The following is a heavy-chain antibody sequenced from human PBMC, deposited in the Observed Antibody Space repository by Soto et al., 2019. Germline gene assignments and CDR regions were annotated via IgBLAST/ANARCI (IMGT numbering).Heavy chain of an antibody. D-gene: IGHD3-3*01. J-gene: IGHJ6*02. CDR1: GDRVSSNSAA. CDR2: TYYRSKWYN. Sequence: PSPTLSLTCAISGDRVSSNSAAWNWIRQSPSRGLEWLGRTYYRSKWYNDYAVSVKSRITINPDTSKNQFWLQRNSVTPEDTAVYYCAREVLHPRDFWNGYYTGYYFYGMDVWGQGTTVPVSS. CDR3: AREVLHPRDFWNGYYTGYYFYGMDV. V-gene: IGHV6-1*01.